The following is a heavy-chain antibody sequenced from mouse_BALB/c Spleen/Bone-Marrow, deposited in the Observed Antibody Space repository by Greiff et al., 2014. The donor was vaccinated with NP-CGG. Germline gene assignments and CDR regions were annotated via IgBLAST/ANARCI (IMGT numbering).Heavy chain of an antibody. Sequence: VKLQESGAELVRPGASVKVSCKASGYTFTSYWINWVKQRPGQGLEWIGNIYPSDSYTNYNQNFKDKATLTVDKSSSTAYMQLSSPTSEDSAVYYCTRRYGNYYAMDYWGQGTSVTVSS. J-gene: IGHJ4*01. D-gene: IGHD2-10*02. CDR1: GYTFTSYW. V-gene: IGHV1S126*01. CDR3: TRRYGNYYAMDY. CDR2: IYPSDSYT.